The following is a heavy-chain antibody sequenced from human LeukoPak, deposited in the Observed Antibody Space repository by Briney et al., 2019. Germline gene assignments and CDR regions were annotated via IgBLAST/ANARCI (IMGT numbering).Heavy chain of an antibody. D-gene: IGHD1-7*01. V-gene: IGHV4-34*01. Sequence: SETLSLTCAVYGGSFSNYYWSWIRQPPGKGLEWIGEINDSGRTNYNPSLMSRVTVSVETSKKQFSLRLTSVTDTDTAVYYCARRWNYGRNYYIDVWGKGATVSVSS. CDR2: INDSGRT. CDR1: GGSFSNYY. J-gene: IGHJ6*03. CDR3: ARRWNYGRNYYIDV.